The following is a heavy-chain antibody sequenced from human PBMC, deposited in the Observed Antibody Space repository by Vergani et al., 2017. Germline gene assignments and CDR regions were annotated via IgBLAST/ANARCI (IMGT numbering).Heavy chain of an antibody. Sequence: QLQLQESGPGLVKPSETLSLTCTVSGGSISSSNYYWGWIRQPPGKGLEWIGNIYYSGNTYYNPSLESRVTISVDTSKNQFSLKLSSVTAADTAVYYCARVKDYYMDVWGKGTTVTVSS. CDR2: IYYSGNT. CDR1: GGSISSSNYY. V-gene: IGHV4-39*07. J-gene: IGHJ6*03. CDR3: ARVKDYYMDV.